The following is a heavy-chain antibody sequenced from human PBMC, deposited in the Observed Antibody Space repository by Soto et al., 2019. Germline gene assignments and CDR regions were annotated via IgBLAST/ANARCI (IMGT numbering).Heavy chain of an antibody. D-gene: IGHD3-3*01. J-gene: IGHJ4*02. V-gene: IGHV3-30-3*01. Sequence: QPGGSLGLSCAASGFTFSSYAMHWVRQAPGKGLEWVAVISYDGSNKYYADSVKGRFTISRDNSKNTLYLQMNSLRAEDTAVYYCARHKRDLRFLEWSYYFDYWGQGTLVTVSS. CDR3: ARHKRDLRFLEWSYYFDY. CDR1: GFTFSSYA. CDR2: ISYDGSNK.